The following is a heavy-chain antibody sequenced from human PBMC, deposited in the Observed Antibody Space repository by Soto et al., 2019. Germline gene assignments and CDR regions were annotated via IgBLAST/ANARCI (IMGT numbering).Heavy chain of an antibody. CDR1: GFPFSSTD. Sequence: EFHVLESGGGWAQPGGSLRLSCAASGFPFSSTDMSWVRQAPDKGLEWVSTILDTGTTVFYADSVKGRFTVSRDNSNNTLYVQMNNLRADDTAVYYCVKNSGWFNTWGQGALVTVSS. CDR2: ILDTGTTV. V-gene: IGHV3-23*01. CDR3: VKNSGWFNT. D-gene: IGHD3-10*01. J-gene: IGHJ5*02.